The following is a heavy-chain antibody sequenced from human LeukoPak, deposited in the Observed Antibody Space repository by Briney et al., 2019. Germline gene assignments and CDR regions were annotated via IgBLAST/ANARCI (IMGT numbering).Heavy chain of an antibody. CDR1: GGSISSSSYY. J-gene: IGHJ6*03. Sequence: TSETLSLTCTVSGGSISSSSYYWGWIRQPPGKGLEWIGEINHSGSTNYNPSLKSRVTISVDTSKNQFSLKLSSVTAADTAVYYCARSFVVVAATLRSYYYYYMDVWGKGTTVTTSS. D-gene: IGHD2-15*01. CDR2: INHSGST. V-gene: IGHV4-39*07. CDR3: ARSFVVVAATLRSYYYYYMDV.